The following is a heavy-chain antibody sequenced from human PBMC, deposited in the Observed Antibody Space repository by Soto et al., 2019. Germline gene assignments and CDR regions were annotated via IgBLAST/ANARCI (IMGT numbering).Heavy chain of an antibody. J-gene: IGHJ5*02. CDR3: ARHPERIAEIGWFDP. Sequence: EVQLVESGGGLVQPGGSLRLSCAASGFTGSSYSMNWVRQAPGKGLEWVSYISSSSSTIYYADSVKGRFTISRDNAKNSLYLQMNSLRAEDTAVYSCARHPERIAEIGWFDPWGQGTLVTVSS. V-gene: IGHV3-48*01. D-gene: IGHD6-13*01. CDR1: GFTGSSYS. CDR2: ISSSSSTI.